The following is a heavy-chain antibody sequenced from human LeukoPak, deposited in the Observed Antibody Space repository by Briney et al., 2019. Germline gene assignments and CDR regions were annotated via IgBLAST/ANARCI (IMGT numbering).Heavy chain of an antibody. Sequence: SETLPLTCTVSGGSISSGDYYWSWIRQPPGKGLEWIGYFYYSGSTYYNPSLKCRVTISVDTSKNQFSLKLSSVTAADTAVYYCARPYYYDSRIDPWGQGTLVTVSS. J-gene: IGHJ5*02. CDR1: GGSISSGDYY. D-gene: IGHD3-22*01. CDR3: ARPYYYDSRIDP. V-gene: IGHV4-30-4*01. CDR2: FYYSGST.